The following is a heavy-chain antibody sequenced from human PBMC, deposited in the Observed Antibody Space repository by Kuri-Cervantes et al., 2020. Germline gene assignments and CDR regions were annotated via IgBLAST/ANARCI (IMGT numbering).Heavy chain of an antibody. V-gene: IGHV4-34*01. CDR1: GGSFSGYY. CDR3: ARVQRGYGNAFDI. CDR2: INHSGST. J-gene: IGHJ3*02. D-gene: IGHD6-25*01. Sequence: SETLSLTCAVYGGSFSGYYWSWIRQPPGKGLEWIGEINHSGSTYYNPSLKSRVTISVDTSKNQFSLKLSSVTAADTAVYYCARVQRGYGNAFDIWGQGTMVTVSS.